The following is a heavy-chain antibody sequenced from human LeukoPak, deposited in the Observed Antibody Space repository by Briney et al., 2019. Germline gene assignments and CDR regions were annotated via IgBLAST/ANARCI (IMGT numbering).Heavy chain of an antibody. CDR1: GYTFTSYA. Sequence: ASVKVSCKASGYTFTSYAMHWVRQAPGQRLEWMGWINAGNGNTKYSQKFQGRVTITRDTSASTAYMELSSLRSEDTAVYYCAAIDYDSSGYYYGDAFDIWGQGTMVTVSS. J-gene: IGHJ3*02. D-gene: IGHD3-22*01. V-gene: IGHV1-3*01. CDR3: AAIDYDSSGYYYGDAFDI. CDR2: INAGNGNT.